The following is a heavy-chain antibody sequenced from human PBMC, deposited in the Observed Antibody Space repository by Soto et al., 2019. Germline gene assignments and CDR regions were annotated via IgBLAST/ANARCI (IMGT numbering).Heavy chain of an antibody. V-gene: IGHV4-31*03. D-gene: IGHD3-22*01. J-gene: IGHJ4*02. CDR2: IYYSGST. Sequence: NPSETLSLTCTVSGGSISSGGYYWSWIRQHPGKGLEWIGYIYYSGSTYYNPSLKSRVTISVDTSKNQFSLKLSSVTAADTAVYYCARTTADSNYYYDSSGYYFNDYWGQGTLVTVSS. CDR1: GGSISSGGYY. CDR3: ARTTADSNYYYDSSGYYFNDY.